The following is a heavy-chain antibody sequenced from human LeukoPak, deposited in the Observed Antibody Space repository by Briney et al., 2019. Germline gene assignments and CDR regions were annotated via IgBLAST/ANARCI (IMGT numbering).Heavy chain of an antibody. J-gene: IGHJ4*02. CDR1: GGTFSSYA. D-gene: IGHD1-26*01. CDR3: AQDRYSGSPYLFDY. Sequence: SVKVSCKASGGTFSSYAISWVRQAPGQGLEWMGGIIPIFGTANYAQKFQGRVTITADESTSTAYMELSSLRSEDTAVYYCAQDRYSGSPYLFDYWGQGTLVTVSS. V-gene: IGHV1-69*13. CDR2: IIPIFGTA.